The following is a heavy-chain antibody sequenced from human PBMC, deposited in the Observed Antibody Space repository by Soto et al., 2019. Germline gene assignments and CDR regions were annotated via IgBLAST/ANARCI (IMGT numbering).Heavy chain of an antibody. CDR3: AQDAISGDGIWLMDT. CDR1: GFTFRNYA. Sequence: GGSLRLSCAASGFTFRNYAMTWARQAPGKGLEWVSSLLRSGSSAYYADSVRGRLTISSDTSANSLYLHMDNLRAEDTAIYYCAQDAISGDGIWLMDTWGQGTVFTVSS. CDR2: LLRSGSSA. V-gene: IGHV3-23*01. J-gene: IGHJ5*02. D-gene: IGHD4-17*01.